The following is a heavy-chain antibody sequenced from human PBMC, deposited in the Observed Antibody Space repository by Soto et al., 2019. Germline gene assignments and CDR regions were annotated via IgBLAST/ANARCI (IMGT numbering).Heavy chain of an antibody. CDR1: GYTFTGYH. V-gene: IGHV1-2*02. Sequence: ASVKVSCKASGYTFTGYHMHWVRRAPGQGLEWMGWINPNSGGTNYAQKFQGRVTMTRDTSISTAYMELSRLRSDDTAVYYCAREKQYYGSGSYSYYYYYYGMDVWGQGTTVTVSS. CDR2: INPNSGGT. CDR3: AREKQYYGSGSYSYYYYYYGMDV. D-gene: IGHD3-10*01. J-gene: IGHJ6*02.